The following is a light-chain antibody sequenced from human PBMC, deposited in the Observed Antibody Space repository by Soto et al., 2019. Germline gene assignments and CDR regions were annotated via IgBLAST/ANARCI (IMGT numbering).Light chain of an antibody. J-gene: IGKJ1*01. CDR1: QSISSSY. Sequence: EIVLTQSPGTLSLFPGARATLSCRASQSISSSYLAWYQQKPGQAPSLHIHGASNRATGIPDRFSGAESGTDFTLTISRLEPEDFAGYYCHQYGSAPAWTFGQGTKVESK. CDR2: GAS. CDR3: HQYGSAPAWT. V-gene: IGKV3-20*01.